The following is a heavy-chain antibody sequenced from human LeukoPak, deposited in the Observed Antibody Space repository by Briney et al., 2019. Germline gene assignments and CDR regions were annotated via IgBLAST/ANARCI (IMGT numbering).Heavy chain of an antibody. CDR3: AREPAAAGSPLGY. V-gene: IGHV1-2*02. J-gene: IGHJ4*02. CDR1: GYTFTGYY. CDR2: INPNSGGT. D-gene: IGHD6-13*01. Sequence: ASVKVSCKASGYTFTGYYMHWVRQAPGQGLEWMGWINPNSGGTNYAQKFQGRVTMTRDTSISTAYMELSRLRSDDTAVYYCAREPAAAGSPLGYWGQGTLVTVSS.